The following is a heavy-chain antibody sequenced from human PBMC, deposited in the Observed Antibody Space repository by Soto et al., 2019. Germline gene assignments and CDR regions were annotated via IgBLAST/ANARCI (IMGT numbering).Heavy chain of an antibody. D-gene: IGHD2-15*01. CDR2: IIPIFGTP. CDR1: GGTFSNYS. CDR3: AKRYCSGGKCYEYYFEY. J-gene: IGHJ4*02. V-gene: IGHV1-69*01. Sequence: QEQLVQSGPEVKKPGSSLKVSCKASGGTFSNYSISWVRQAPGQGLEWMGGIIPIFGTPNYAQKFQGRVTITADESTTTADMELSSLTSEDTAVYYCAKRYCSGGKCYEYYFEYWGQGTRVTVSS.